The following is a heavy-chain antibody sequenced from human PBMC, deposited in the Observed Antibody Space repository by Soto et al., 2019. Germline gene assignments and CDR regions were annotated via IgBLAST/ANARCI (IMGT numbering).Heavy chain of an antibody. CDR3: ARDSGLLYAFDI. D-gene: IGHD1-26*01. CDR1: GFTVSSNY. V-gene: IGHV3-66*01. CDR2: IYSGGST. Sequence: PGGSLRLSCASSGFTVSSNYMSLVRQAPGKGLEWVSVIYSGGSTYYADSVKGRFTISRDNSKNTLYLQMNSLRAEDTAVYYCARDSGLLYAFDIWGQGTMVTVSS. J-gene: IGHJ3*02.